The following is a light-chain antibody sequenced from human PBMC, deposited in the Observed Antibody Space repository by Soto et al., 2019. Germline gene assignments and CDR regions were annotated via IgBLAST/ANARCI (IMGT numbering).Light chain of an antibody. Sequence: QSVLTQPASVSGSPGQSITISCTGTSNDLGGYNYVSWYQQHPGKTPKLMIYDVSNRPSGVSDRFSGSKSGNTASLTISALQAEDEADYYCSSYTSFITYVSGTGTKVTDL. CDR3: SSYTSFITYV. J-gene: IGLJ1*01. CDR1: SNDLGGYNY. CDR2: DVS. V-gene: IGLV2-14*01.